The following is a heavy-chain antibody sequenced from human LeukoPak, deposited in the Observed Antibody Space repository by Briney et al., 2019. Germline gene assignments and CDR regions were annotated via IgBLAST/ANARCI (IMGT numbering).Heavy chain of an antibody. D-gene: IGHD2-15*01. CDR1: GFTFSSYA. J-gene: IGHJ4*02. CDR3: AKSGLNRFDY. Sequence: GGSLRLSCAASGFTFSSYAMSWVRQAPGKGLEWVSTISGSGGSGSTYYADSVKGRFTISRDNSKDTLYLQMNSLRVEDTAVYYCAKSGLNRFDYWGQGTLVTVSS. V-gene: IGHV3-23*01. CDR2: ISGSGGSGST.